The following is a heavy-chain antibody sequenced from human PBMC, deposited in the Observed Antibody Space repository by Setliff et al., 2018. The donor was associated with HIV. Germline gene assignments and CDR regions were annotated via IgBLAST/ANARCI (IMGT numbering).Heavy chain of an antibody. CDR1: GGSIRRSTYY. CDR3: ARSRTYYADTSGYVHYHYYGMGV. J-gene: IGHJ6*02. V-gene: IGHV4-39*01. D-gene: IGHD3-22*01. Sequence: PSETLSLTCTVSGGSIRRSTYYWGWIRQPPGKGLEWIGSIFYSGTTYYNPSLKSRVTISVDTSTNQFSLKLSSVTAADTAVYFCARSRTYYADTSGYVHYHYYGMGVWGQGTTVTVSS. CDR2: IFYSGTT.